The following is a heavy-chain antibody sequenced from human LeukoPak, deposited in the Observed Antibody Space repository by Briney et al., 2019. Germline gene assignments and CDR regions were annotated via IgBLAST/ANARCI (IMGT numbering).Heavy chain of an antibody. J-gene: IGHJ4*02. CDR2: ISYDGSNK. Sequence: PGGPLRLSCAASGFTFSSYAMHWVRQAPGKGLEWVAVISYDGSNKYYADSVKGRFTISRDNSQNTLYLQMNSLRAEDTAVYYCARTYSSGPGTGISYWGQGTLVTVSS. CDR3: ARTYSSGPGTGISY. V-gene: IGHV3-30-3*01. CDR1: GFTFSSYA. D-gene: IGHD6-19*01.